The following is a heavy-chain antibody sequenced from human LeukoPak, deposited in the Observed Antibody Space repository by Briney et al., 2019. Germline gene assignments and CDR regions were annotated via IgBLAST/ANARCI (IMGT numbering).Heavy chain of an antibody. D-gene: IGHD6-19*01. CDR2: ISYDGSNK. CDR1: GFNFSSYA. Sequence: PGGSLRLSCAASGFNFSSYAMHWVRQPPGKGLAWVAIISYDGSNKYYADSLKGRFTISRDNSENTLYLQMNSLRAEDTAIYYCARSPGIAVPGTHFHYWGQGTLVTVS. CDR3: ARSPGIAVPGTHFHY. V-gene: IGHV3-30-3*01. J-gene: IGHJ4*02.